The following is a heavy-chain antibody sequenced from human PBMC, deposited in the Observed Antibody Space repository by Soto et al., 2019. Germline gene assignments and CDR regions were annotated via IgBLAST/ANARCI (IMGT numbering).Heavy chain of an antibody. CDR1: GFTFSSYA. CDR3: ARDRTWFGELFPGWFDP. V-gene: IGHV3-30-3*01. CDR2: ISYDGSNK. D-gene: IGHD3-10*01. J-gene: IGHJ5*02. Sequence: ESGGGVVQPGRSLRLSCAASGFTFSSYAMHWVRQAPGKGLEWVAVISYDGSNKYYADSVKGRFTISRDNSKNTLYLQMNSLRAEDTAVYYCARDRTWFGELFPGWFDPWGQGTLVTVSS.